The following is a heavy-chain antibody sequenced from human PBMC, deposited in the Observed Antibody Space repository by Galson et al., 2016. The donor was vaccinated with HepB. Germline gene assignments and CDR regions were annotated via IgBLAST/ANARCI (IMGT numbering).Heavy chain of an antibody. CDR1: GFIFSNYA. V-gene: IGHV3-49*04. Sequence: SLRLSCAASGFIFSNYAMSWVRQAPGKGLEWVGFISSKAYGGTTEFAASVKDRFTISRDDSKSIAYLQMNSLKIEDTAVYYCTDGGGIAAAARGLNHWGQGTLVTVSS. D-gene: IGHD6-13*01. CDR2: ISSKAYGGTT. J-gene: IGHJ5*02. CDR3: TDGGGIAAAARGLNH.